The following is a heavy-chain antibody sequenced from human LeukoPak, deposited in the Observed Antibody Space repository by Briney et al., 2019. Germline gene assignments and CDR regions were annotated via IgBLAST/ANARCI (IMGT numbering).Heavy chain of an antibody. J-gene: IGHJ5*02. V-gene: IGHV1-46*01. CDR1: GYTFARYY. D-gene: IGHD3-22*01. Sequence: GASVKVSCKASGYTFARYYIHWVRQAPGQGLEWMGRINPSGGSTRYAQKFQGRVTMTRDTSTSTVYMELSSLRSDDTAVYYCARGGYYDSSGSFDPWGQGTLVTVSS. CDR3: ARGGYYDSSGSFDP. CDR2: INPSGGST.